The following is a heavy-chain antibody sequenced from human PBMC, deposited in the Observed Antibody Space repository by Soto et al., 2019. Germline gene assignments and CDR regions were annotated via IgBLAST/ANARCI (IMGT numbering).Heavy chain of an antibody. D-gene: IGHD6-13*01. J-gene: IGHJ6*02. Sequence: PSETLSLTCTVTGGSIGSYYWSWIRQSPGRGLEWIGCVYYSDGTNYNPSLKSRATMSMDKSNNQFSLRLRSVTAADTAVYYCSRTDSSSWSFFYYGMDVWGQGTTVTVYS. V-gene: IGHV4-59*01. CDR2: VYYSDGT. CDR3: SRTDSSSWSFFYYGMDV. CDR1: GGSIGSYY.